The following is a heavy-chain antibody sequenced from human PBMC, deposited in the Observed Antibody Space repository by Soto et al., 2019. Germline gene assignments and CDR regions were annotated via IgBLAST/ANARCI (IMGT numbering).Heavy chain of an antibody. CDR2: ISSSSYI. CDR3: ARDYSSSSGWFDP. Sequence: GGSLRLSCAASGFTFSSYSMNWVRQAPGKGLEWVSSISSSSYIYYADSVKGRFTISRDNAKNSLYLQMNSLRAEDTAVYYCARDYSSSSGWFDPWGQGTLVTVSS. D-gene: IGHD6-13*01. CDR1: GFTFSSYS. J-gene: IGHJ5*02. V-gene: IGHV3-21*01.